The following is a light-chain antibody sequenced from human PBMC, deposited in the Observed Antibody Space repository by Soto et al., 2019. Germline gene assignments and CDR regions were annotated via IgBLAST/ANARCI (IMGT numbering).Light chain of an antibody. CDR2: EVT. V-gene: IGLV2-14*01. CDR3: SSYTGGSTPVI. Sequence: QSALTQPASVSGSPGQSITISCTGTSSDVGAYNYVSWYQQHPSKAPKLMISEVTNRPSGVSNRFSGSKSGNTASLTISGLQADDEADYYCSSYTGGSTPVIFGGGTKLTVL. J-gene: IGLJ2*01. CDR1: SSDVGAYNY.